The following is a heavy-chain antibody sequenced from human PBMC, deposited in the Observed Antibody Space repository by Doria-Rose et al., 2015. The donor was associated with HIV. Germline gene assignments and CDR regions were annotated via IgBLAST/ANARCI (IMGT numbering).Heavy chain of an antibody. V-gene: IGHV2-26*01. CDR1: GVSLSSPGMG. CDR2: IFAEDGR. D-gene: IGHD6-13*01. CDR3: ARIKSSRWYHKYYFDS. Sequence: SGPVLVKPAETLTLTCTVSGVSLSSPGMGVSWIRQPPGKALEWLANIFAEDGRSYKTSLKSRLTISRGTSKSQVVLTMTDMDPVDTATYYCARIKSSRWYHKYYFDSWGRGTLVIVSA. J-gene: IGHJ4*02.